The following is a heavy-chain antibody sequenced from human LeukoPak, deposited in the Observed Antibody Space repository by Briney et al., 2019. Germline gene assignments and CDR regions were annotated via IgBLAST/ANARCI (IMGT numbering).Heavy chain of an antibody. J-gene: IGHJ4*02. CDR3: ARGVDTAMAIDY. Sequence: SETLSLTCTVSGGSISSGGYYWSWIRQHPGKGLEWIGYIYYSGSTYYNPSLKSRVTISVDTSKNQFSLKLSSVTAADTAVYYCARGVDTAMAIDYWGQGTLVTVSS. D-gene: IGHD5-18*01. V-gene: IGHV4-31*03. CDR2: IYYSGST. CDR1: GGSISSGGYY.